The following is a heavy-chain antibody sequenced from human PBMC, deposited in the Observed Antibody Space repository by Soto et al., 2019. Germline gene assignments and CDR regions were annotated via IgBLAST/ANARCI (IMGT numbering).Heavy chain of an antibody. V-gene: IGHV4-4*07. CDR2: LYNDERT. Sequence: SETLSLTCTVSGDSVSSHYWSWIRQPAGKGLEWLGRLYNDERTNYNPSLKSRVTMSMDTSKNQFSLKLTSVTAADSAVYFCAREPLAHSYFDFWGQGTLVTVS. CDR3: AREPLAHSYFDF. CDR1: GDSVSSHY. J-gene: IGHJ4*02.